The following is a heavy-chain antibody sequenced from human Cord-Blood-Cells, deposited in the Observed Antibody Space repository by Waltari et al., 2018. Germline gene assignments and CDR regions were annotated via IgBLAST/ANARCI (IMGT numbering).Heavy chain of an antibody. Sequence: QVPLVQSVEEVKKPGSSVKVSCKAAGGPFSSYATSWVRQAPGQGLEWMGRSIPILGRANYAQKFQGRVTITADKSTSTAYMELSSLRSEDTAVYYCAEGVGATRDWGQGTLVTVSS. D-gene: IGHD1-26*01. V-gene: IGHV1-69*09. CDR3: AEGVGATRD. CDR2: SIPILGRA. J-gene: IGHJ4*02. CDR1: GGPFSSYA.